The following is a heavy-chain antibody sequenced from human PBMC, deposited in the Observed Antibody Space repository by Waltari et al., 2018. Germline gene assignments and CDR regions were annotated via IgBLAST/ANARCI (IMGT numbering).Heavy chain of an antibody. J-gene: IGHJ6*02. D-gene: IGHD1-26*01. CDR2: IYYSGST. V-gene: IGHV4-39*07. Sequence: QLQLQESGPGLVKPSETLSLTCTVSGGSISSSSYYWGWIRQPPGKGLEGIGSIYYSGSTYYSPSLKSRVTRSVDTSKNQFSLKLSSVTAADTAVYYCARGYPGGSYYYYGMDVWGQGTTVTVSS. CDR3: ARGYPGGSYYYYGMDV. CDR1: GGSISSSSYY.